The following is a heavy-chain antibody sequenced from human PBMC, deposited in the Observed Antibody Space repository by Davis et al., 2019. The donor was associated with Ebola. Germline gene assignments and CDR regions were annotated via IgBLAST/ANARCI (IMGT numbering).Heavy chain of an antibody. D-gene: IGHD3-10*01. J-gene: IGHJ4*02. CDR1: GYRFTSYW. Sequence: GESLKISCQASGYRFTSYWIGWVRQMSGRGLEWMGIIYPDDSDITYSPSFQGQITISVDRSISTTYLQWSSLKASDTAMYYCARRPGFGESGPDSRGQGTLVTVSS. V-gene: IGHV5-51*01. CDR2: IYPDDSDI. CDR3: ARRPGFGESGPDS.